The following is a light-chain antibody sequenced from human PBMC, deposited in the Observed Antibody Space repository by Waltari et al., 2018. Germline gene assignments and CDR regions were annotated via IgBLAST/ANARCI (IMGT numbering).Light chain of an antibody. V-gene: IGKV1-33*01. CDR2: AAS. CDR3: QQRDNLPIT. J-gene: IGKJ5*01. Sequence: DIQMTQSPSSLSASVGDRVTITCQASQDISNYLNWYQHKPGKAPKLLIYAASNLKKGVPSRFSGSGSGTDFTFTISSLQPEDIATYYCQQRDNLPITFGQGTRLEIK. CDR1: QDISNY.